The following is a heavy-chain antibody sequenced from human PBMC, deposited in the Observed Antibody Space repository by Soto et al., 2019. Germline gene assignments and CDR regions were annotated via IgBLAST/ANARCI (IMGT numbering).Heavy chain of an antibody. J-gene: IGHJ4*02. D-gene: IGHD2-2*03. Sequence: EVQVLESGGGLVQRGGFLRRCCAATGFTFSDFAMSWVRQAPGKGLEWVSRIYGGGNGPHYADSVKGRVTISRDNSKNTLYLQMNSLRAEDTAVYYCAKMEGMDPWAYSFDYWGQGTLVTVSS. V-gene: IGHV3-23*01. CDR2: IYGGGNGP. CDR3: AKMEGMDPWAYSFDY. CDR1: GFTFSDFA.